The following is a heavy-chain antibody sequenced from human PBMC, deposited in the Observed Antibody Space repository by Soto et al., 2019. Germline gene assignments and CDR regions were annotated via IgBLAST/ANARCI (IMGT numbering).Heavy chain of an antibody. J-gene: IGHJ4*02. CDR1: GVSISSGNW. CDR2: VYNDGSA. D-gene: IGHD3-22*01. V-gene: IGHV4-4*02. CDR3: ARLVYDSRLNYLYFDH. Sequence: SETLSLTCDVSGVSISSGNWWSWVRQPPGKGLEWIAEVYNDGSANYHPSLESRATISVDRSKNQFSLRLSSVTAADTGKYDCARLVYDSRLNYLYFDHWGQGTLVTVSS.